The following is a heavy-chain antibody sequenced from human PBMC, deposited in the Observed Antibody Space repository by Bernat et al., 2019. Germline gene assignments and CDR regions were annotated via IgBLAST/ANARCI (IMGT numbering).Heavy chain of an antibody. CDR2: ISADDGKT. J-gene: IGHJ4*02. V-gene: IGHV1-18*01. CDR3: DRAGLVIVTGGLNDY. CDR1: GYTLTTLG. Sequence: QVQLVQSGAEVKKPGASVKVSCKASGYTLTTLGMHWVRQAPGQGLEWMGWISADDGKTIYAQKVQGRVTMTTDTSTATAYMELRSLRSDDTAVYYCDRAGLVIVTGGLNDYWGQGTLVTVSS. D-gene: IGHD2-2*01.